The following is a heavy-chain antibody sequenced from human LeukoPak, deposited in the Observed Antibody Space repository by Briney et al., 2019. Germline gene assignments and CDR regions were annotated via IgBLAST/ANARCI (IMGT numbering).Heavy chain of an antibody. Sequence: GASVKVSCKTSGYTFSSYEINWVRQSPGQGLEWMGWMNPNSGSTAYAQKFQGRVTMTRDASIRTAYMELSSLRSEDTAVYYCVRLFVQEPSGWFDPWGQGTLVTVS. D-gene: IGHD3-10*01. J-gene: IGHJ5*02. V-gene: IGHV1-8*01. CDR2: MNPNSGST. CDR3: VRLFVQEPSGWFDP. CDR1: GYTFSSYE.